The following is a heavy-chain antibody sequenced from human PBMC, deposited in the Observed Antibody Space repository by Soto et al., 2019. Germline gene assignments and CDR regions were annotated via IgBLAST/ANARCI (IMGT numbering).Heavy chain of an antibody. V-gene: IGHV5-10-1*01. D-gene: IGHD3-16*01. Sequence: ESLRNSGKGSGYSFTSTWINWVRQMPGKGLEWMGRIHPSGSYPNYSPSFQGHVTISADKSISTAYLQWSSLKASDTAMYYCARLISAPAWGQGTLVTVSS. CDR3: ARLISAPA. J-gene: IGHJ5*02. CDR1: GYSFTSTW. CDR2: IHPSGSYP.